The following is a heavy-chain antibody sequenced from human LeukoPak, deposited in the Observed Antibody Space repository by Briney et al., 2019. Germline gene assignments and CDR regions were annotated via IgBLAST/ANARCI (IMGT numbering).Heavy chain of an antibody. CDR1: GGTFSSYA. V-gene: IGHV1-69*05. CDR3: ARDNYAGANWFDP. CDR2: IIPIFGTA. D-gene: IGHD1-7*01. Sequence: SVKVSCKASGGTFSSYAISWVRQAPGQGLEWMGGIIPIFGTANYAQKFQGRVTITTDESTTTAYMELSSLRSEDTAVYYCARDNYAGANWFDPWGQGTLVTVSS. J-gene: IGHJ5*02.